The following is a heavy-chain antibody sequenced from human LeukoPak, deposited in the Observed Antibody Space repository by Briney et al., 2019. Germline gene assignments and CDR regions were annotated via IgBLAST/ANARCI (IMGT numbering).Heavy chain of an antibody. CDR2: IIGSGGST. J-gene: IGHJ6*02. V-gene: IGHV3-23*01. CDR1: GFTFGSYA. CDR3: AKCKIHCSGGSCYSYYHYGMDV. D-gene: IGHD2-15*01. Sequence: GGSLRLSCAASGFTFGSYAMSWVRQAPGKGLEWVSGIIGSGGSTYYADSVKGRFTISRDNSKNTLYLQMNSLRAEDTAVYYCAKCKIHCSGGSCYSYYHYGMDVWGQGTTVTVSS.